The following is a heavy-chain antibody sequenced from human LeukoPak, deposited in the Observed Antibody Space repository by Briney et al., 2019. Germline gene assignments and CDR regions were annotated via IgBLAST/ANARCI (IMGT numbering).Heavy chain of an antibody. V-gene: IGHV3-66*01. Sequence: SGGSLRLSCAASGFTVSSNFMSWVRQAPGKGLEWVSVIYSGGSTYYADSVKGRFTISRDISKNTLYLQMNSLRAEDTAVYYCARARTMDFWGQGTLVTVSS. D-gene: IGHD5-24*01. CDR1: GFTVSSNF. CDR3: ARARTMDF. CDR2: IYSGGST. J-gene: IGHJ4*02.